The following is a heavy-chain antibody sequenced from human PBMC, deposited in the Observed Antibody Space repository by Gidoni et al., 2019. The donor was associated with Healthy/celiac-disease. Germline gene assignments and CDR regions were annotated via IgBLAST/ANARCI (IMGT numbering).Heavy chain of an antibody. CDR2: ISSSSSTI. CDR1: GFTFCSYS. CDR3: ARVGQQLVPWAFDI. J-gene: IGHJ3*02. D-gene: IGHD6-13*01. Sequence: EVQLVESGGGLVQPGGSLRLSCAASGFTFCSYSMNWVRQAPGKGLEWVSYISSSSSTIYYADSVKGRFTISRDNAKNSLYLQMNSLRAEDTAVYYCARVGQQLVPWAFDIWGQGTMVTVSS. V-gene: IGHV3-48*01.